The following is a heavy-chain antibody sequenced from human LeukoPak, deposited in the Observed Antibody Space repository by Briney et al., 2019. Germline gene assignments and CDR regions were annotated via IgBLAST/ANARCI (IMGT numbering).Heavy chain of an antibody. CDR1: GFTLSNHW. V-gene: IGHV3-74*01. J-gene: IGHJ6*03. D-gene: IGHD2-21*02. Sequence: GGSLTLSCAVSGFTLSNHWMHWVRHAPGERLAWVSSSSAVGANTHYADSVRGRFTVSRDNANNVLRLHMNSLRADDAAVYFCARGRATAVPHYYDYLMDVRGTGTTVSVSS. CDR3: ARGRATAVPHYYDYLMDV. CDR2: SSAVGANT.